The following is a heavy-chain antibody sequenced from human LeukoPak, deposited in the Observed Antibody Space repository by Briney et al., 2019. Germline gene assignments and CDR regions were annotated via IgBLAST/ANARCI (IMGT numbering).Heavy chain of an antibody. CDR2: INHSGST. CDR1: GGSFSGYY. CDR3: ARGLRVIDAFDI. V-gene: IGHV4-34*01. D-gene: IGHD2-21*01. J-gene: IGHJ3*02. Sequence: SETLSLTCAVYGGSFSGYYWSWIRQPPGKGLEWIGEINHSGSTNYNPSLKSRVTISVDTSKNQFSLKLSSVTAADTAVYYCARGLRVIDAFDIWGQGTMVIVSS.